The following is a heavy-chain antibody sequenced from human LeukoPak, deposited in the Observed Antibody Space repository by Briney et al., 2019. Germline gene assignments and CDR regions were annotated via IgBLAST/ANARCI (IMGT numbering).Heavy chain of an antibody. V-gene: IGHV3-30*03. D-gene: IGHD2-8*02. CDR3: ARDQTAVTGVWGTIDY. CDR2: ISYDGSNT. CDR1: GFTFSGYG. J-gene: IGHJ4*02. Sequence: GRSLRLSCTASGFTFSGYGMHWVRQAPGMGLERVAIISYDGSNTFYGDSVKGRFTISRDNSKKTLYLQMNSLRTEDTAVYYCARDQTAVTGVWGTIDYWGQGTLVTVSS.